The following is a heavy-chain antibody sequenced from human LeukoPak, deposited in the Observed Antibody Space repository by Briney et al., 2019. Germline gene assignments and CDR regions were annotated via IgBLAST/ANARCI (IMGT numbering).Heavy chain of an antibody. CDR1: GFTFSSYG. Sequence: PGRSLRLSCGASGFTFSSYGMHWVRQAPGKGLEWVAVIWYDGSSKYYADSVKGRFTISRDNSKNTLYLQMNSLRAEDTAVYYCARDVSTGIAVAPDAFDIWGQGTMVTVSS. J-gene: IGHJ3*02. V-gene: IGHV3-33*01. CDR2: IWYDGSSK. D-gene: IGHD6-19*01. CDR3: ARDVSTGIAVAPDAFDI.